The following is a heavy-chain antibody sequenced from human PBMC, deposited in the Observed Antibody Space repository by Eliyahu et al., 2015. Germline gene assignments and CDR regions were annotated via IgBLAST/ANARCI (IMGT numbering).Heavy chain of an antibody. J-gene: IGHJ4*02. D-gene: IGHD3-16*01. CDR2: MYNGGAT. CDR3: ARDLGAYKRAFDY. V-gene: IGHV3-53*01. Sequence: EVQLVESGGGLIQPGGSLRLSCXASGFTVSSNYMSWVRQAPGKGLEWLSVMYNGGATYYADSVKGRFTISRDNSKNTVYLQMNSLRADDTAMYYCARDLGAYKRAFDYWGQGTLVTVSS. CDR1: GFTVSSNY.